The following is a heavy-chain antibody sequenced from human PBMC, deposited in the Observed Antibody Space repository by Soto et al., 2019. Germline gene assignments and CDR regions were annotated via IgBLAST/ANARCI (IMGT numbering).Heavy chain of an antibody. Sequence: SETLSLTCAVYGGSFSGYYWSWIRQPPGKGLEWIGEINHSGSTNYNPSLKSRVTISVDTSKNQFSLKLSSVTAADTAVYYCARAFITIFGVVITRRWFDPWGQGTLVTVSS. D-gene: IGHD3-3*01. J-gene: IGHJ5*02. CDR3: ARAFITIFGVVITRRWFDP. CDR1: GGSFSGYY. V-gene: IGHV4-34*01. CDR2: INHSGST.